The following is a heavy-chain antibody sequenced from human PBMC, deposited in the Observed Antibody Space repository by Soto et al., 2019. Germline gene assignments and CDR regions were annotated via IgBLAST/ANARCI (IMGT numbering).Heavy chain of an antibody. D-gene: IGHD3-10*01. CDR1: GYTFTNYY. CDR2: IYPSGGST. V-gene: IGHV1-46*01. CDR3: ARDFSGPMDY. Sequence: VASVKVSCKASGYTFTNYYMHWVRQAPGQGLEWMGIIYPSGGSTRNAQKFQDRVTMTRDTSTSTVYMELSSLRSEDTAVYYCARDFSGPMDYWGRGTLVTVS. J-gene: IGHJ4*02.